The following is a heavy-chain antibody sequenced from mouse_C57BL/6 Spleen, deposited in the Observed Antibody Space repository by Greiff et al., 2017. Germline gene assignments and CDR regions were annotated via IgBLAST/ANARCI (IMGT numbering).Heavy chain of an antibody. CDR2: ISSGSSTI. V-gene: IGHV5-17*01. CDR3: AITTVVEGNYFDY. CDR1: GFTFSDYG. D-gene: IGHD1-1*01. Sequence: EVKVVESGGGLVKPGGSLKLSCAASGFTFSDYGMHWVRQAPEKGLEWVAYISSGSSTIYYADTVKGRFTISRDNAKNTLFLQMTSLRSEDTAMYYCAITTVVEGNYFDYWGQGTTLTVSS. J-gene: IGHJ2*01.